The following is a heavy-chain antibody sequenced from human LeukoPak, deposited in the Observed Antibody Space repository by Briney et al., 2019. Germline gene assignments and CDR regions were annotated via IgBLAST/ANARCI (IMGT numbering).Heavy chain of an antibody. CDR2: INVNSGGT. CDR1: GYTFTGYY. V-gene: IGHV1-2*06. D-gene: IGHD2-2*01. CDR3: ARPLGYCSSNSCYLDV. Sequence: ASVKVSCKASGYTFTGYYMHWVRQALGQGLEWMGRINVNSGGTNYAQKFQGRVTMTRDTSISTAYMELRRLRSDDTAVYYCARPLGYCSSNSCYLDVWGKGTTVTVSS. J-gene: IGHJ6*03.